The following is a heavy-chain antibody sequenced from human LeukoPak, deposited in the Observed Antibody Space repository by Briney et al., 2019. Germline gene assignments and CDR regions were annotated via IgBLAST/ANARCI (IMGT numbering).Heavy chain of an antibody. J-gene: IGHJ4*02. D-gene: IGHD3-3*01. Sequence: GASVKVSCKASGGTFSSYAISWVRQAPGQGLEWMGGIIPIFGIANYAQKFQGRVTITADESTSTAYMELSSLRSEDTAVYYCAREWSGETPFFDYWGQGTLVTVSS. CDR2: IIPIFGIA. V-gene: IGHV1-69*01. CDR1: GGTFSSYA. CDR3: AREWSGETPFFDY.